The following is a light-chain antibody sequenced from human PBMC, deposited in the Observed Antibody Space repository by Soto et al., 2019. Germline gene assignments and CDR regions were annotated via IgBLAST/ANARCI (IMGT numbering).Light chain of an antibody. V-gene: IGKV3-15*01. CDR3: QQYNNWPIT. CDR2: GAS. J-gene: IGKJ5*01. CDR1: QSVSSN. Sequence: EIELTQSPATLSVSPGERATLSCRASQSVSSNLAWYQQKPGQAPRLLIYGASTRVTGIPARFSGSGSGTEFTLTISSLQSEDFAVYYCQQYNNWPITFGQGTRLEIK.